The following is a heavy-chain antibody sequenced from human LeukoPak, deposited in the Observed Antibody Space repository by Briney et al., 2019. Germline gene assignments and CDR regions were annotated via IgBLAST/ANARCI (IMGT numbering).Heavy chain of an antibody. V-gene: IGHV4-59*12. CDR2: IYYSGST. CDR3: AQNYVWGSYPHY. CDR1: GGSISSYY. D-gene: IGHD3-16*02. J-gene: IGHJ4*02. Sequence: SETLSLTCTVSGGSISSYYWSWIRQPPGKGLEWIGYIYYSGSTNYNPSLKSRVTISVDTSKNQFSLKLSSVTAADTAVYYCAQNYVWGSYPHYWGQGTLVTVSS.